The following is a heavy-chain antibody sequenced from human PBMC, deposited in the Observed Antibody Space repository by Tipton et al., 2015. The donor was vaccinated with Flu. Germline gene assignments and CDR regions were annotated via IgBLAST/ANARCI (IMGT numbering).Heavy chain of an antibody. D-gene: IGHD2-15*01. CDR1: GGSIGSYY. Sequence: TLSLTCTVSGGSIGSYYWNWIRQPPGKGLEWIGYIYYTGSTNYNPSLKSRVTISGDISKNQFSLKLNSVTAADTAMYYCARDVYVAPGSLLYWGQGTLVTVSS. CDR2: IYYTGST. J-gene: IGHJ4*02. CDR3: ARDVYVAPGSLLY. V-gene: IGHV4-59*01.